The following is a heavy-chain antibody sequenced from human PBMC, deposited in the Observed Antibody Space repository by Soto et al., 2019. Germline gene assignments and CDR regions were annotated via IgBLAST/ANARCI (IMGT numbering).Heavy chain of an antibody. CDR1: GSTISTSNW. Sequence: PSDTLSQTSIYSGSTISTSNWRGWSRQPPGKGLEWIVYIYYSGTTYYNPSLKSRVTMSVDTSKNQFSLKLTSVTAVDTAVYYCARREIQGPIDYWGQG. CDR3: ARREIQGPIDY. J-gene: IGHJ4*02. D-gene: IGHD1-26*01. V-gene: IGHV4-28*01. CDR2: IYYSGTT.